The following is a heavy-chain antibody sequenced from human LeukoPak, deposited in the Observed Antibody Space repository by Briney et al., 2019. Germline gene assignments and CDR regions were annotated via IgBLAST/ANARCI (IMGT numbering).Heavy chain of an antibody. D-gene: IGHD5-18*01. CDR2: IYYSGST. V-gene: IGHV4-30-4*01. CDR1: GGSISSGDYY. J-gene: IGHJ4*02. Sequence: SETLSLTCTVSGGSISSGDYYWRWIRQPPGKGLEWIGYIYYSGSTYYNPSLKSRVTISVDTSKNQFSLKLSSVTAADTAVYYCARAGVQLWSPFEYWGQGTLVTVSS. CDR3: ARAGVQLWSPFEY.